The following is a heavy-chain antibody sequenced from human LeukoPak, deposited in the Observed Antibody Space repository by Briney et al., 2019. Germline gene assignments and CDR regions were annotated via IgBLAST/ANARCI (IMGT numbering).Heavy chain of an antibody. CDR2: IVEDGTNQ. Sequence: GGSLRLSCAASGFTFNNYLMHWVRQAPGKGLDWVAVIVEDGTNQYYTDSVKGRFTISRDNSKNTLFLQMNSLRSEDTAMYYCARVQGGGYRTADYWGQGTLVTVSS. CDR1: GFTFNNYL. V-gene: IGHV3-30*04. D-gene: IGHD6-19*01. J-gene: IGHJ4*02. CDR3: ARVQGGGYRTADY.